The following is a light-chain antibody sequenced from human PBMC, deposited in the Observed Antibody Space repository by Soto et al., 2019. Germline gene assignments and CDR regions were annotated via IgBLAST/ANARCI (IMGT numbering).Light chain of an antibody. CDR3: QQYGNSLWT. J-gene: IGKJ1*01. V-gene: IGKV3-20*01. CDR2: GAS. CDR1: QHVSSNY. Sequence: EIVLTQSPGTLSLSPGERATLSCSASQHVSSNYLAWYQQKPGQAPRLLIYGASSRATGIPDRFRGSGSGTDFTLIISRLEPEDFAVYYCQQYGNSLWTFGRGTKVEI.